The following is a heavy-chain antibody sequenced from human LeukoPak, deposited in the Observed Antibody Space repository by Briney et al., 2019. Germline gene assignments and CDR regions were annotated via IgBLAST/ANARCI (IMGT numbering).Heavy chain of an antibody. J-gene: IGHJ4*02. Sequence: GGSLRLSCAASGFTFSAFGMSWVRQAPGKGLEWVSVIYSGGSTYYADSVKGRFTISRDNSKNTLYLQMNSLRAEDTAVYYCARALRDDYGDYTYFDYWGQGTLVTVSS. CDR1: GFTFSAFG. CDR2: IYSGGST. CDR3: ARALRDDYGDYTYFDY. V-gene: IGHV3-53*01. D-gene: IGHD4-17*01.